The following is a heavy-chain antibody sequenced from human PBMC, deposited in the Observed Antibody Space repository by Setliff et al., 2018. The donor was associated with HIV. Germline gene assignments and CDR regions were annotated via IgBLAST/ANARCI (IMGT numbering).Heavy chain of an antibody. V-gene: IGHV4-4*07. CDR1: DDSISSNY. J-gene: IGHJ5*02. D-gene: IGHD6-19*01. Sequence: SETLSLTCTVSDDSISSNYWSWIRQSAGKGLEWVGRIYTGGRTNYNPSLKGRVTMSVDTSKNQFSLKLSSVTAADTAVYYCARTGGQWLVEWFDPWGQGTLVTSPQ. CDR2: IYTGGRT. CDR3: ARTGGQWLVEWFDP.